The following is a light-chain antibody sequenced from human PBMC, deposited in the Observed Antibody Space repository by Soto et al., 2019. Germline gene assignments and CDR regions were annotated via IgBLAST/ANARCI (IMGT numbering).Light chain of an antibody. CDR2: QGS. CDR1: RSTSNS. J-gene: IGKJ4*01. Sequence: DIQLTQSPSSLSASVGDRVTITCRASRSTSNSLAWYQQRPGKAPKHLIYQGSTLQREVSSRFSGSGSGTEFTLTISSLQPDDFATYYCQQDDSYPLTFGGGTRVDIK. V-gene: IGKV1-5*03. CDR3: QQDDSYPLT.